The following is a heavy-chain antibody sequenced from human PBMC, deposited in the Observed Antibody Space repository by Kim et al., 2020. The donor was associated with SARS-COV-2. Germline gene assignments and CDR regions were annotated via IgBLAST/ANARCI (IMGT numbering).Heavy chain of an antibody. CDR3: ARIGDYYDSSGYYFDY. D-gene: IGHD3-22*01. CDR1: GGSISSYY. Sequence: SETLSLTCTVSGGSISSYYWSWIRQPPGKGLEWIGYIYYSGSTNYNPSLKSRVTISVDTSKNQFSLKLSSVTAADTAVYYCARIGDYYDSSGYYFDYWGQGTLVTVSS. CDR2: IYYSGST. V-gene: IGHV4-59*01. J-gene: IGHJ4*02.